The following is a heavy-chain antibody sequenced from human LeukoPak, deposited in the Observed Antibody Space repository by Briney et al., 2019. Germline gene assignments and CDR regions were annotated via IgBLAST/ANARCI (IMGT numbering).Heavy chain of an antibody. CDR3: ARAIVVGYFDY. J-gene: IGHJ4*02. V-gene: IGHV4-30-2*01. D-gene: IGHD3-22*01. CDR1: GGSISSGGYS. Sequence: SETLSLTCAVSGGSISSGGYSWSWIRQPPGKGLEWIGYIYHSGGTYYNPSLKSRVTISVDRSKTQFSLKLSSVTAADTAVYYCARAIVVGYFDYWGQGTLVTVSS. CDR2: IYHSGGT.